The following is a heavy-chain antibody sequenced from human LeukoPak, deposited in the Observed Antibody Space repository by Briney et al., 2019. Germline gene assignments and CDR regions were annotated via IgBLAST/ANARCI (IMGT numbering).Heavy chain of an antibody. V-gene: IGHV3-43D*03. J-gene: IGHJ4*02. CDR3: ATLLAGATPFDY. Sequence: GGSLRLSCAASGITFDDYAMHWVRQAPGKGLEWVSLISWDGGSTYYADSVKGRFTISRDNSKNSLYLQMNSLRGEDTALYYCATLLAGATPFDYWGQGTLVTVSS. CDR2: ISWDGGST. D-gene: IGHD1-26*01. CDR1: GITFDDYA.